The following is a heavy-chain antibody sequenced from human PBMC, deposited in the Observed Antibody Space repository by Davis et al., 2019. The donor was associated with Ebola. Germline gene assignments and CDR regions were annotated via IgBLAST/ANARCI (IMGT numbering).Heavy chain of an antibody. V-gene: IGHV3-23*01. CDR3: AKLIHYSSSSGDV. J-gene: IGHJ3*01. CDR2: ISGSGGST. CDR1: GLTFSNYA. D-gene: IGHD6-6*01. Sequence: GESLKISCAASGLTFSNYAMSWVRQAPGKGLEWVSVISGSGGSTYYADSVKGRFTISRDNSENTLYLQVNSLRAEDTAVYYCAKLIHYSSSSGDVWGQGTTVTVSS.